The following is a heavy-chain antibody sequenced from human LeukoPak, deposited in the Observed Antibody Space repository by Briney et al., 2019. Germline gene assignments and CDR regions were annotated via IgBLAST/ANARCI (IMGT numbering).Heavy chain of an antibody. CDR1: GGTFNNYA. D-gene: IGHD3-22*01. CDR3: ARDRYYYDSSARYFDY. V-gene: IGHV1-69*13. J-gene: IGHJ4*02. Sequence: GASVKVSCKASGGTFNNYAISWVRQAPGQGLEYVGGILPVFGSAHYAQKFQGRVTITADESTTTAYMEVSSLRSEDTAVYYCARDRYYYDSSARYFDYWGQGTLVTVSS. CDR2: ILPVFGSA.